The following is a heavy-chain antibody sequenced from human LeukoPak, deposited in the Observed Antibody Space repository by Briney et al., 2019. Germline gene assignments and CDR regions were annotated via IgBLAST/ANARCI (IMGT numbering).Heavy chain of an antibody. Sequence: ASVKVSCKASGYTFTSYDINWVRQATGQGLEWMGWMNPNSGNTGYAQKFQGRVTITRNTSISTAYMELSSLRSEDTAVYYCARGRRLLWFGELLIPKTYYFDYWGQGTLVTVSS. V-gene: IGHV1-8*03. D-gene: IGHD3-10*01. CDR1: GYTFTSYD. CDR2: MNPNSGNT. J-gene: IGHJ4*02. CDR3: ARGRRLLWFGELLIPKTYYFDY.